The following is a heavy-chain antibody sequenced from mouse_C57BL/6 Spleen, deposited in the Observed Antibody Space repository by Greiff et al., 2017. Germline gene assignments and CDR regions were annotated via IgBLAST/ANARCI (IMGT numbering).Heavy chain of an antibody. CDR1: GFSLTSYA. J-gene: IGHJ2*01. V-gene: IGHV2-9-1*01. CDR3: ARMIDGYDPYFDY. D-gene: IGHD2-2*01. Sequence: VQRVESGPGLVAPSQSLSITCTVSGFSLTSYAISWVRQPPGKGLEWLGVIWTGGGTNYNSALKSRLSISKDNSKSQVFLKMNSLQTDDTARYYCARMIDGYDPYFDYWGQGTTLTVSS. CDR2: IWTGGGT.